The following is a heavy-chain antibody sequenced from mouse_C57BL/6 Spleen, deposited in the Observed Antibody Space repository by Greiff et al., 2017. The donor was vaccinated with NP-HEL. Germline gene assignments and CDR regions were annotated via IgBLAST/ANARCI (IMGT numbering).Heavy chain of an antibody. V-gene: IGHV1-55*01. J-gene: IGHJ4*01. Sequence: QVQLQQPGAELVKPGASVKMSCKASGYTFTSYWITWVKQRPGQGLEWIGDIYPGSGSTNYNEKFKSKATLTVDTSSSTAYMQLSSLTSEDSAVYYCAREDFYYYGSSPPYYAMDYWGQGTSVTVSS. CDR1: GYTFTSYW. CDR3: AREDFYYYGSSPPYYAMDY. CDR2: IYPGSGST. D-gene: IGHD1-1*01.